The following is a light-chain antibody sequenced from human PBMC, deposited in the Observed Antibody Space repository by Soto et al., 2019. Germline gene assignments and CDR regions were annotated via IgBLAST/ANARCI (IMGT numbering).Light chain of an antibody. Sequence: DIVMTQSPDSLAVSLGERATINCKSSQSVLYSSNNKNYLAWYQQKPGQPPKLLIYWASTRESGVPDRFSGSGSGTDFTLTISSLQAEDAAVYYCQQYYSTLTFGGGTKVDIK. V-gene: IGKV4-1*01. CDR3: QQYYSTLT. J-gene: IGKJ4*01. CDR2: WAS. CDR1: QSVLYSSNNKNY.